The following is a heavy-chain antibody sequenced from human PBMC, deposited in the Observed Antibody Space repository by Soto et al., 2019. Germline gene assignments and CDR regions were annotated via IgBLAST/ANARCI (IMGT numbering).Heavy chain of an antibody. V-gene: IGHV3-30-3*01. CDR2: ISYDGGDK. J-gene: IGHJ3*02. D-gene: IGHD4-17*01. Sequence: PGGSLRLSCAASGFTFSSYAMHWVRQAPGKGLEWVAVISYDGGDKYSTDSVKGRFTISRDNSKNTLYLQMNYLRAEDTAVYYCARGPWGDYGDAFDIWGQGTMVTVSS. CDR1: GFTFSSYA. CDR3: ARGPWGDYGDAFDI.